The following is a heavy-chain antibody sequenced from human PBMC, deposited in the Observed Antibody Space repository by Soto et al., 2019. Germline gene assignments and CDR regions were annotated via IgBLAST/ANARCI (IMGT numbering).Heavy chain of an antibody. Sequence: QGQLVQSGAEVKKPGSSVRVSCKASGGSFDAYVINWVRQAPGQGLAWMGRIIPVVDVTNYGRKFQGRLTITAYKSTTTAYMELNSLTAEDTAIYYCARSGARDYWGQGTQVSVSS. CDR3: ARSGARDY. D-gene: IGHD1-1*01. V-gene: IGHV1-69*02. CDR1: GGSFDAYV. CDR2: IIPVVDVT. J-gene: IGHJ4*02.